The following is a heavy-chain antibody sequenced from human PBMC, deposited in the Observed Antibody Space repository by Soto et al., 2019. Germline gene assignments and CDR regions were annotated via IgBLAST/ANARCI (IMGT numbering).Heavy chain of an antibody. D-gene: IGHD5-18*01. V-gene: IGHV4-31*03. CDR3: ARDRLMATAGTARHYFGLDV. Sequence: QVQLQESGPGLVKPSQTLSLTCTVSGGSIRSGGYYWSWVRQNPRKGLEWIGNIYYSGNTYYNPSPKSRLTISVDTSKNQFALNLSSVTAADTAVYYCARDRLMATAGTARHYFGLDVWGHGTTVTVSS. CDR2: IYYSGNT. J-gene: IGHJ6*02. CDR1: GGSIRSGGYY.